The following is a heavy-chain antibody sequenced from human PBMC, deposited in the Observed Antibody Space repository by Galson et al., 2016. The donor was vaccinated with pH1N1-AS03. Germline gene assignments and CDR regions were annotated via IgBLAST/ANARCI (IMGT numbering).Heavy chain of an antibody. J-gene: IGHJ6*02. D-gene: IGHD3-10*01. CDR2: TFYGGST. CDR1: GDSLDTFS. V-gene: IGHV4-59*01. CDR3: ASRSSVLYSYGSDV. Sequence: ETLSLTCSVSGDSLDTFSWTWIRQPPGKGLEWIGFTFYGGSTHYSPSLKSRITISVDTSKNLFSLQLKSVTAADTAVYYCASRSSVLYSYGSDVWGQGTTVIVSS.